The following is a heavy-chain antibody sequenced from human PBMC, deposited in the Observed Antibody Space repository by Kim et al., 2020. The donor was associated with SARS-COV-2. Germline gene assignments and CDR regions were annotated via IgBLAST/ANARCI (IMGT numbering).Heavy chain of an antibody. CDR2: MSDEYGGT. V-gene: IGHV3-23*01. CDR1: RFTFSNYD. CDR3: AKSIPHWYFDL. D-gene: IGHD2-2*02. Sequence: GGSLRLSCAASRFTFSNYDMNCFRKAQVKWLMGGSLMSDEYGGTYAKSVRGRFTISRDNSKNTVFLQMNSLRAEDTAVYYCAKSIPHWYFDLWGRGSLVTVSS. J-gene: IGHJ2*01.